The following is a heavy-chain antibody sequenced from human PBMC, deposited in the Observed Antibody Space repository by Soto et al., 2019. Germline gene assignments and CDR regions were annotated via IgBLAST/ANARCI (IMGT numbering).Heavy chain of an antibody. Sequence: SQTLSLTCAFSGDSVSSAITSWNWIRQSPSRGLEWLGRTYYRSKWFHDYAASVKSRITINPDTSKNQFSLELNSMTPEDTAVYYCARGNALDVWGQGTVVTVSS. J-gene: IGHJ3*01. CDR2: TYYRSKWFH. D-gene: IGHD3-10*01. V-gene: IGHV6-1*01. CDR1: GDSVSSAITS. CDR3: ARGNALDV.